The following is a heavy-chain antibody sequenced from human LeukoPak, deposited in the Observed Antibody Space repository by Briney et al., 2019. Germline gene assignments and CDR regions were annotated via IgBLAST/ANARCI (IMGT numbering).Heavy chain of an antibody. Sequence: GGSLRLSCAASGFTFSDYYMSWIRQAPGKGLEWVSSISSSSSYIYYADSVKGRFTISRDNAKNSLYLQMNSLRAEDTAVYYCARDPLSIAARPYYFDYWGQGTLVTVSS. J-gene: IGHJ4*02. V-gene: IGHV3-11*06. CDR2: ISSSSSYI. D-gene: IGHD6-6*01. CDR3: ARDPLSIAARPYYFDY. CDR1: GFTFSDYY.